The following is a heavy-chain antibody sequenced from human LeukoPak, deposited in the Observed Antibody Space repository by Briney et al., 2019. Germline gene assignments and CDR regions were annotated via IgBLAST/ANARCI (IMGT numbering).Heavy chain of an antibody. J-gene: IGHJ6*03. Sequence: GGSLRLSCAASGFTFSTYSMNWVRQAPGKGLEWVSSISGSSIYIYYADSVKGRFTISRDNAKNSLYLQMNSLRAEDTALYYCARPGVMRDYYYYMDVWGKGTTVTVSS. CDR2: ISGSSIYI. CDR1: GFTFSTYS. CDR3: ARPGVMRDYYYYMDV. D-gene: IGHD7-27*01. V-gene: IGHV3-21*04.